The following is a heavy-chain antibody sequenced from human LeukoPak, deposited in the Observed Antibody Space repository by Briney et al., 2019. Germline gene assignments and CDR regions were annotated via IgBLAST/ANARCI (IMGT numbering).Heavy chain of an antibody. CDR3: VKPTTGTTYYFDY. V-gene: IGHV3-64D*09. Sequence: GGSLRRSCSASGFTFSSYAMHWVRXAPGKGLEYVSAISSNGGSTYYADSVKGRFTISRDNSKNTLYLQMSSLRAEDTAVYYCVKPTTGTTYYFDYWGQGTLVTVSS. J-gene: IGHJ4*02. D-gene: IGHD1-1*01. CDR1: GFTFSSYA. CDR2: ISSNGGST.